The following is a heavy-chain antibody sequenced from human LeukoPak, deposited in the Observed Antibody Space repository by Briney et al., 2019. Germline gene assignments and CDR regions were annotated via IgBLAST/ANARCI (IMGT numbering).Heavy chain of an antibody. CDR3: ASSRGDSSGYYRLFLDY. Sequence: SVKVSCKASGGTFSSYAISWVRQAPGQGLEWMGGIIPIFGTANYAQKFQGRVTITTDESTSTAYMELSSLRSEDTAVYYCASSRGDSSGYYRLFLDYWGQGTLFTVSS. CDR2: IIPIFGTA. D-gene: IGHD3-22*01. V-gene: IGHV1-69*05. CDR1: GGTFSSYA. J-gene: IGHJ4*02.